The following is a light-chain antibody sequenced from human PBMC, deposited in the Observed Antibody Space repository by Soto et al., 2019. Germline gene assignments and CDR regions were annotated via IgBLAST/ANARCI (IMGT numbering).Light chain of an antibody. CDR2: GAS. Sequence: EIVMTQSPATLSLSPGERATLSCRASQSVSSNLAWYQQKPGQAPRLLIYGASTRATGIPARFSGSGSGTEFTLTISSLKSEDFAVYYCQQHNNWPPYTFGQGTKLEIK. CDR1: QSVSSN. V-gene: IGKV3-15*01. CDR3: QQHNNWPPYT. J-gene: IGKJ2*01.